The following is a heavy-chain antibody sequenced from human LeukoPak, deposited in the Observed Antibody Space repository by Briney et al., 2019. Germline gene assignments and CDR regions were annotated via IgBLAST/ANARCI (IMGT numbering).Heavy chain of an antibody. D-gene: IGHD5-12*01. CDR2: INQDGSKE. CDR3: VRDGGVSGYDLLDY. Sequence: PGGSLRLSCAASGFTFSNYWMAWVRQAPGKGLEWVARINQDGSKEHYMDSVKARFTISRDNTKNSLSLQMNSLRAEDTAVYYCVRDGGVSGYDLLDYWGQGTLVTVSS. V-gene: IGHV3-7*01. J-gene: IGHJ4*02. CDR1: GFTFSNYW.